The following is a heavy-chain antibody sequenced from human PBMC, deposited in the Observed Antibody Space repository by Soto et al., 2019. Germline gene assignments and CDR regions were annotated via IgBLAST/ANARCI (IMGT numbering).Heavy chain of an antibody. CDR1: GFIFEDYA. Sequence: EVQVVESGGGLVQPGRSLRLSCAASGFIFEDYAMHWVRQAPGKGLEWVSGISWNSGSIDYADSVTGRFTISRDNAKNSLYLQMNNLRTDDTALYYCARGLSDGLVSYGLFDAFDTWGQGTRVTVSS. D-gene: IGHD3-10*01. CDR2: ISWNSGSI. CDR3: ARGLSDGLVSYGLFDAFDT. V-gene: IGHV3-9*01. J-gene: IGHJ3*02.